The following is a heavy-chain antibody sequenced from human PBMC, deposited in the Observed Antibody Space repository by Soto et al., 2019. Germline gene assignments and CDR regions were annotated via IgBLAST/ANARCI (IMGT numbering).Heavy chain of an antibody. Sequence: QVQLVQSGAEVKKPGSSVKVSCKASGGTFSSYTISWVRQAPGQGLEWMGRIIPILGIANYAQKFQGRVTITADKSXSXXYMELSSLRSEDTAVYYCARDGPYYYDSSGYLIDYWGQGTLVTVSS. CDR3: ARDGPYYYDSSGYLIDY. J-gene: IGHJ4*02. CDR1: GGTFSSYT. D-gene: IGHD3-22*01. CDR2: IIPILGIA. V-gene: IGHV1-69*08.